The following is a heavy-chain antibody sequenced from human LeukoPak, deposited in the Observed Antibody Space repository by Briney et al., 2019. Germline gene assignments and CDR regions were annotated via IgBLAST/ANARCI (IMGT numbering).Heavy chain of an antibody. V-gene: IGHV3-74*01. D-gene: IGHD6-25*01. CDR3: ARDGLAAATLHWCFDL. CDR2: INSDGSST. CDR1: GFTFSSSA. J-gene: IGHJ2*01. Sequence: PGGSLRLSCAASGFTFSSSAMSWVRQAPGKGLVWVSRINSDGSSTGYADSVKGRFTISRDNAKNTLYLQMNSLRAEDTAVYYCARDGLAAATLHWCFDLWGRGTLVTVSS.